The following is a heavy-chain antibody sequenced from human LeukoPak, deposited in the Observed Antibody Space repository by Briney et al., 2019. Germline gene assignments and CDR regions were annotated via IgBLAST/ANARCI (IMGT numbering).Heavy chain of an antibody. CDR3: LNEHGG. V-gene: IGHV1-2*02. Sequence: ASVRVSCKASRYTFTCSYMHWVRQAPGQGVEWIGWISPASGATKYAQNFQGRVTLTTDTSITTAYMELSSLTSDDTASYYCLNEHGGWGQGTPVTVSS. J-gene: IGHJ4*02. CDR1: RYTFTCSY. D-gene: IGHD1-1*01. CDR2: ISPASGAT.